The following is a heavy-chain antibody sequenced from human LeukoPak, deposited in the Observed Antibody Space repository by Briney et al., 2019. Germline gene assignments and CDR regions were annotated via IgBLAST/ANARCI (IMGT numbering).Heavy chain of an antibody. V-gene: IGHV3-30*09. J-gene: IGHJ6*02. CDR2: ILYDGSNK. Sequence: GGSLRLSCAASGFTSSSYEMNWVRQAPGKGLEWMAVILYDGSNKDYADSVKGRFAISRDNSKNTLYLQMNSLRAVDTAVYYCARGQSIMSDHGMDVWGQGTTVTVSS. D-gene: IGHD3-16*01. CDR1: GFTSSSYE. CDR3: ARGQSIMSDHGMDV.